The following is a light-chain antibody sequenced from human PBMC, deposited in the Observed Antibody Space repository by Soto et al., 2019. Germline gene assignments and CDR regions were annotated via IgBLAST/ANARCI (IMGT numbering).Light chain of an antibody. J-gene: IGLJ2*01. CDR3: CSYAGSRGLV. Sequence: QPVLTQPPSASGTPGQRVTISCSGSSSNIGSNTVNWYQQLPGTAPKLLIYSNNQRPSGVPDRFSGSKSGTSASLAISGLQSEAEADYYCCSYAGSRGLVFGGGTKLTVL. V-gene: IGLV1-44*01. CDR1: SSNIGSNT. CDR2: SNN.